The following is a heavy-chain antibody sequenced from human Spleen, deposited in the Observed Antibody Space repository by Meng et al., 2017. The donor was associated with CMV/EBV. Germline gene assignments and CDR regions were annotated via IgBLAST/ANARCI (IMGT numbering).Heavy chain of an antibody. Sequence: GSLRLSCAASGFTFSSYEMNWVRQAPGKGLEWVSYISSSGSTIYYADSVKGRFTISRDNAKNSLHLQMNSLRAEDTAVYYCAGGVRYLEWLPHFFDYWGQGTLVTVSS. CDR2: ISSSGSTI. V-gene: IGHV3-48*03. CDR3: AGGVRYLEWLPHFFDY. D-gene: IGHD3-3*01. J-gene: IGHJ4*02. CDR1: GFTFSSYE.